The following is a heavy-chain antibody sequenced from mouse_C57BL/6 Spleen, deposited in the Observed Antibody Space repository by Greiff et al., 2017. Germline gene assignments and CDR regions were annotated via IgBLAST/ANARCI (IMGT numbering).Heavy chain of an antibody. J-gene: IGHJ4*01. CDR3: TRDSSGRDYYAMDY. CDR1: GYTFTDYE. D-gene: IGHD3-2*02. V-gene: IGHV1-15*01. Sequence: QVHVKQSGAELVRPGASVTLSCKASGYTFTDYEMHWVKQTPVHGLEWIGAIDPETGGTAYNQKFKGKAILTADKSSSTAYMELRSLTSEDSAVYYCTRDSSGRDYYAMDYWGQGTSVTVSS. CDR2: IDPETGGT.